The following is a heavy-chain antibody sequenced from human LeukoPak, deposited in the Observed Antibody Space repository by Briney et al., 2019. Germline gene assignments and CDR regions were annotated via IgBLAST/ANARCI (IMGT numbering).Heavy chain of an antibody. CDR2: ISGSGRT. CDR1: GFSFSGFA. CDR3: AKGPYYTFWTTGDY. V-gene: IGHV3-23*01. Sequence: GGSLRLSCAASGFSFSGFAMNWVRQAPGKGLEWVSSISGSGRTYQADPVKGRFTISRDDSKNMVYLQMNSLRAEDTAVYYCAKGPYYTFWTTGDYWGQGTLVTVSS. J-gene: IGHJ4*01. D-gene: IGHD3-3*01.